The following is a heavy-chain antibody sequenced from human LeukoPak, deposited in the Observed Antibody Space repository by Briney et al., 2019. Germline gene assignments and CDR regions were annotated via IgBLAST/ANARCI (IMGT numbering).Heavy chain of an antibody. V-gene: IGHV3-23*01. D-gene: IGHD3-10*01. J-gene: IGHJ4*02. Sequence: GGSLRLSCAASGFTFSSYAVSWVRQAPGKGLEWVSAISGSGGSTYYAESVKGRFTISRDNSKNTLYLQMNSLRAEDTAVYYCAKDSSASYASGSYSFDYWGQGTLVTVSS. CDR1: GFTFSSYA. CDR2: ISGSGGST. CDR3: AKDSSASYASGSYSFDY.